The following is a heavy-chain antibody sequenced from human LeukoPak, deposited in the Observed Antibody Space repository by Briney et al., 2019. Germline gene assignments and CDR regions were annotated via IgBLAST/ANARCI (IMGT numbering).Heavy chain of an antibody. V-gene: IGHV4-30-4*01. D-gene: IGHD3-10*01. Sequence: SETLSLTCTVSGGSISSGDYYWSWIRQPPGKGLEWIGYIYYSGSTYYNPSLKSRVTISVDTSKNQFSLKLSSVTAADTAVYYCARDNPYYYGSGSYYGYFDYWGQGTLVTVSS. CDR2: IYYSGST. CDR1: GGSISSGDYY. J-gene: IGHJ4*02. CDR3: ARDNPYYYGSGSYYGYFDY.